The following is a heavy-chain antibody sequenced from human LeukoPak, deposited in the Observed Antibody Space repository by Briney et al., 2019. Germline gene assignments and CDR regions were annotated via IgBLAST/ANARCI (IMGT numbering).Heavy chain of an antibody. D-gene: IGHD6-13*01. Sequence: GGSLRLSCAASGFTFSTSDMHWVRQAPGKGLEWVTFIRYDGSDKYYAHSVKGRFTVSRDNSKNTLYLQMNSLRAEDTAVYYCVRGAYSSSWLNFDYWGQGTLVTVSS. CDR1: GFTFSTSD. CDR2: IRYDGSDK. CDR3: VRGAYSSSWLNFDY. V-gene: IGHV3-30*02. J-gene: IGHJ4*02.